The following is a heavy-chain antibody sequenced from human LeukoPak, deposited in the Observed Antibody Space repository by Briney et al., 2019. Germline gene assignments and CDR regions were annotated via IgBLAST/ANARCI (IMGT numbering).Heavy chain of an antibody. D-gene: IGHD2-2*01. CDR1: GYTFTSSD. V-gene: IGHV1-8*03. J-gene: IGHJ5*02. Sequence: ASVKVSCKASGYTFTSSDINWVRQATGQGLEWMGWMNPNSGNTGYAQKFQGRVTITRNTSISTAYMELSSLRSEDTAVYYCARGDYCSSTSCSNWFDPWGQGTLVTVSS. CDR3: ARGDYCSSTSCSNWFDP. CDR2: MNPNSGNT.